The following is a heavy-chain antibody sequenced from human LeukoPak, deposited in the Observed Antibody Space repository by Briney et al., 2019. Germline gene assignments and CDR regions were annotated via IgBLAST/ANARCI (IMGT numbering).Heavy chain of an antibody. Sequence: GGSLRLSCAASEFTFSSHQMSWVRQAPGKGLEWVAKITQDGSEKYYMDSVKGRFIISRDNGKNSLYLQMNSLRVEHTAVYYCARDWRQDNAFDLWGQGTMVTVSS. CDR1: EFTFSSHQ. V-gene: IGHV3-7*01. CDR2: ITQDGSEK. CDR3: ARDWRQDNAFDL. D-gene: IGHD2-15*01. J-gene: IGHJ3*01.